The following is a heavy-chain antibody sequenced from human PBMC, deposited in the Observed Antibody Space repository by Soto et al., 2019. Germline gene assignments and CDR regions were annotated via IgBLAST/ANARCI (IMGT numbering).Heavy chain of an antibody. Sequence: QITLKESGPTLVKPTQTLTLTCTVSGFSLNTYGVGVGWIRQPPGKALEWLALIYWDNDKRYSPSLKSRLTITKDPPKNQVVLTMTNMDPVDAGTYYCARALGSWGAYYYDSWGQGTMLTVSS. CDR2: IYWDNDK. D-gene: IGHD3-16*01. V-gene: IGHV2-5*02. CDR3: ARALGSWGAYYYDS. CDR1: GFSLNTYGVG. J-gene: IGHJ4*02.